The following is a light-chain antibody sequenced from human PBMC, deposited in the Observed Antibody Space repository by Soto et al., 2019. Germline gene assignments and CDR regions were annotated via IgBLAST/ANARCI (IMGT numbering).Light chain of an antibody. CDR2: GAS. CDR3: QQYNNWPPIT. V-gene: IGKV3-15*01. J-gene: IGKJ5*01. Sequence: IVLTQSPGTLSFSPLEIATLSCRASQSVSNNLAWYQQKPGQAPRLLIYGASTRATGIPARFSGSGSGTEFTLTISSLQSEDFAVYYCQQYNNWPPITFGQGTRLEI. CDR1: QSVSNN.